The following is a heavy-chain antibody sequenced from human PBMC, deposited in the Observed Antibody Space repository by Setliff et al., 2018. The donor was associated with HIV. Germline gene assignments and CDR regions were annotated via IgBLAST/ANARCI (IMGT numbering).Heavy chain of an antibody. CDR1: GGSISSYY. V-gene: IGHV4-59*01. CDR3: ARSRPRSMDFYMDV. J-gene: IGHJ6*03. Sequence: PSETLSLTCTVSGGSISSYYWSWIRQPPGKGLEWIGYIYYSGSTNYNPSLKSRVTVSLDTSQNQLSLNLSSVTAADTAVYYCARSRPRSMDFYMDVWGKGTTVTVSS. CDR2: IYYSGST. D-gene: IGHD2-8*01.